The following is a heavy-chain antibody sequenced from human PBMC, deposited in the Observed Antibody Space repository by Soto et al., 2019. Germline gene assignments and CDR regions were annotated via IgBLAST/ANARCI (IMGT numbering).Heavy chain of an antibody. Sequence: QVQLQQWGAGLLKPSETLSLTCAVYGGSFSGYYWSWIRQPPGKGLEWIGEINHSGSTNYNPSLKSRFTISVDTSKSQFSLKLSSVTDADTAVYYCARRIVPLDYWGQGTLVTVSS. V-gene: IGHV4-34*01. J-gene: IGHJ4*02. CDR1: GGSFSGYY. CDR3: ARRIVPLDY. CDR2: INHSGST. D-gene: IGHD1-26*01.